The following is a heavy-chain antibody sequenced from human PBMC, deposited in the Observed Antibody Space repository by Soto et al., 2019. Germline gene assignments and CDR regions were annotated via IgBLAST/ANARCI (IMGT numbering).Heavy chain of an antibody. CDR2: IYYSGST. Sequence: PSETLSLTCTVSGGSISRGDYYWSWIRQPPGKGLEWIGYIYYSGSTYYNPSLKSRVTISVDTSKNQFSLKLSSVTAADTAVYYCARVGGNSMRLDYWGQGTLVTVSS. J-gene: IGHJ4*02. V-gene: IGHV4-30-4*01. CDR1: GGSISRGDYY. CDR3: ARVGGNSMRLDY. D-gene: IGHD2-21*02.